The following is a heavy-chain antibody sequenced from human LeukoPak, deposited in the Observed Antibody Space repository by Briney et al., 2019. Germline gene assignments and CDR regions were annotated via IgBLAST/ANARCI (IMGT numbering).Heavy chain of an antibody. CDR3: AHSLDFWGALSF. CDR1: GFSLTTSGVG. V-gene: IGHV2-5*02. Sequence: SGPTLVRPTQTLTLTCTFSGFSLTTSGVGVGWIRQPPGKALEWRALIYWDDDKRYSPSLNSRLTITKDTSKNQVVLTMTNMDXXXTXXYYCAHSLDFWGALSFWGKGTTVTVSS. J-gene: IGHJ6*04. CDR2: IYWDDDK. D-gene: IGHD3-3*01.